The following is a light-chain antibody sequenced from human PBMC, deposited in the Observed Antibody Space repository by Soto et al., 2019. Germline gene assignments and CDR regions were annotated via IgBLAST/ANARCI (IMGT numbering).Light chain of an antibody. Sequence: EVVMTQSPATLSVSPGEGATLSCRASQSVSSKLAWYQQKPGQAPRLLIYGASTRATGIPARFSGSESGTEIALTISSLQSEDFAVYYCQQYDNWPFTFGPGTKVHIK. CDR2: GAS. CDR3: QQYDNWPFT. V-gene: IGKV3-15*01. J-gene: IGKJ3*01. CDR1: QSVSSK.